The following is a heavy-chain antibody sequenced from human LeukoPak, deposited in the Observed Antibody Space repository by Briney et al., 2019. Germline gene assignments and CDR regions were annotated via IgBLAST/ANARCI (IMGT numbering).Heavy chain of an antibody. D-gene: IGHD6-13*01. J-gene: IGHJ4*02. CDR2: IYYSGST. V-gene: IGHV4-39*01. Sequence: SETLSLTCTVSGGSISSSRYYWGWIRQPPGKGLEWIGSIYYSGSTYYNPSLKSRVTISVDTSKNQFSLKLSSVTAADAAVYYCARRGSSWYLDYWGQGTLVTVSS. CDR3: ARRGSSWYLDY. CDR1: GGSISSSRYY.